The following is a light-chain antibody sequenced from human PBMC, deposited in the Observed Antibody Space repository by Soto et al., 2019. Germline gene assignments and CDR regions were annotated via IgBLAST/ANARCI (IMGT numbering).Light chain of an antibody. Sequence: EIVMTQSPATLSVSPGERATLSCRASQSVSSNLAWYQQKPGQAPRLLIYGASTRPTGIPARFSGSGSGTEFTRTISSLQSEDFAVYYCQQYNNWPPWTCGQGTKVEIK. CDR1: QSVSSN. CDR2: GAS. V-gene: IGKV3-15*01. CDR3: QQYNNWPPWT. J-gene: IGKJ1*01.